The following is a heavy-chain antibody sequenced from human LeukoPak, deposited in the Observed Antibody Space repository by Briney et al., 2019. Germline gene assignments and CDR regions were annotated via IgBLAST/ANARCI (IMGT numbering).Heavy chain of an antibody. CDR3: ATLIAVAGKGY. CDR1: GFTFSSYA. D-gene: IGHD6-19*01. J-gene: IGHJ4*02. CDR2: ISGSGGST. V-gene: IGHV3-23*01. Sequence: GGSLRLSCAASGFTFSSYAMSWVRQAPGKGLEWVSAISGSGGSTYYADSVKGRFTISRDNSKNTLYLQMNSLRAEDTAVYYCATLIAVAGKGYWGQGTLVTVSS.